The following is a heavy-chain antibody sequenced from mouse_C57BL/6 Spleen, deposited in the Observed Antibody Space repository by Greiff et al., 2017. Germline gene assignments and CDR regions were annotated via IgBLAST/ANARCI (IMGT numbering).Heavy chain of an antibody. CDR1: GYTFTSYW. V-gene: IGHV1-64*01. Sequence: QVQLQQPGAELVKPGASVKLSCKASGYTFTSYWMHWVKQRPGQGLEWIGMIHPNSGSTNYNEKFKSKATLTVDKSSSTAYMQLSSLTSEDSAVYYCAKISSSYYWYFDVWGTGTTVTVSS. CDR3: AKISSSYYWYFDV. CDR2: IHPNSGST. J-gene: IGHJ1*03. D-gene: IGHD1-1*01.